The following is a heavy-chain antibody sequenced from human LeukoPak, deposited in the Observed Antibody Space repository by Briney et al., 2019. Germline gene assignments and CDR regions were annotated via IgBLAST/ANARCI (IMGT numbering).Heavy chain of an antibody. J-gene: IGHJ4*02. CDR1: GDSINSGGYY. CDR3: ARVGRTLLIDY. CDR2: IYYSGST. D-gene: IGHD2-8*01. V-gene: IGHV4-31*03. Sequence: PSQTLSLTCSVSGDSINSGGYYWSWIRQHPGKGLEWIGYIYYSGSTNYNPSLKSRVTISVDTSKNQFSLKLSSVTAADTAVYYCARVGRTLLIDYWGQGTLVTVSS.